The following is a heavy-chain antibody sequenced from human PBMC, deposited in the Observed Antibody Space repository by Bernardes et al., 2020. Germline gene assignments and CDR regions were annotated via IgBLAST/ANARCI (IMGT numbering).Heavy chain of an antibody. D-gene: IGHD6-19*01. CDR3: ARGRSGFDSSGRRYYFDY. Sequence: SETLSLTCAVYGGSFSGYYWSWIRQPPGKGLEWIGEINHSGSTNYNPSLKSRVTISVDTSKNQFSLKLSSVTAADTAVYYCARGRSGFDSSGRRYYFDYWGQGTLVTVSS. CDR1: GGSFSGYY. CDR2: INHSGST. V-gene: IGHV4-34*01. J-gene: IGHJ4*02.